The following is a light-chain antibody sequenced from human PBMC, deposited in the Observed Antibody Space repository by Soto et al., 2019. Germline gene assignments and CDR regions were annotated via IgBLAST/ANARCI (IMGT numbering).Light chain of an antibody. CDR1: QDISNY. Sequence: DIQMTQSPSSLSASVGDRVTITCQASQDISNYLNWYQQKPGKAPKLLIYDASYLETGVLSRFSGSGSGTDFTVTISSLQPEDIATYYCQQYDKVPLTFGGGTKVEIK. CDR3: QQYDKVPLT. J-gene: IGKJ4*01. CDR2: DAS. V-gene: IGKV1-33*01.